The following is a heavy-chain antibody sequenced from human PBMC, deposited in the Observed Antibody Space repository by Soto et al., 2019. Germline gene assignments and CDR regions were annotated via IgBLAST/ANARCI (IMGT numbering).Heavy chain of an antibody. V-gene: IGHV4-31*03. CDR2: ICYSGST. D-gene: IGHD2-2*01. CDR3: ARALVYCSSTSCYEYYYYGMDV. J-gene: IGHJ6*02. CDR1: GGSISSGGYY. Sequence: PSETLSLTCTVSGGSISSGGYYWSWIRQHPGKGLEWIGYICYSGSTYYNPSLKSRVTISVDTSKNQFSLKLSSVTAADTAVYYCARALVYCSSTSCYEYYYYGMDVWGQGTTVNV.